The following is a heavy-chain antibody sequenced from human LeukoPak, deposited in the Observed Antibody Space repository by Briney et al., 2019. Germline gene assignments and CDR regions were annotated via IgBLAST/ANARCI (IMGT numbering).Heavy chain of an antibody. CDR2: ISYDGSNK. CDR3: ARDDGPYCSGGSCYDAGGY. V-gene: IGHV3-30-3*01. CDR1: GFTFSSYA. D-gene: IGHD2-15*01. Sequence: GRSLRLSCAASGFTFSSYAMHWVRQAPGKGLEWVAVISYDGSNKYYADSVKGRFTISRDNSKNTLYLQMNSLRAEDTAVYYCARDDGPYCSGGSCYDAGGYWGQGTLVTVSS. J-gene: IGHJ4*02.